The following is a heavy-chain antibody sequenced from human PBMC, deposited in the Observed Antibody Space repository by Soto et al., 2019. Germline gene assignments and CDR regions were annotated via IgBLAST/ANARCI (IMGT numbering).Heavy chain of an antibody. J-gene: IGHJ6*02. CDR1: GYTFTSYG. D-gene: IGHD2-2*01. Sequence: ASVKVSCKASGYTFTSYGISWVRQAPGQGLEWTGWISAYNGNTNYAQKLQGRVTMTTDTSTSTAYMELRSLRSDDTAVYYCASVGSVVXPAALQDYYYYYYGMDVWGQGTTVTVSS. CDR2: ISAYNGNT. CDR3: ASVGSVVXPAALQDYYYYYYGMDV. V-gene: IGHV1-18*01.